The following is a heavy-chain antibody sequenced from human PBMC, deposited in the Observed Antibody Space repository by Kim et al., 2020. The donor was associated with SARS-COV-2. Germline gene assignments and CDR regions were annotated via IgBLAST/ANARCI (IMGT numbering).Heavy chain of an antibody. V-gene: IGHV3-49*03. CDR2: IRSKAYGGTT. CDR3: TRERFVVVPAAIFDY. Sequence: GGSLRLSCTASGFTFGDYAMSWFRQAPGKGLEWVGFIRSKAYGGTTEYAASVQGRFTISRDDSKSIAYLQMNSLKTEDTAVYYCTRERFVVVPAAIFDYWGQGTLVTVSS. D-gene: IGHD2-2*01. J-gene: IGHJ4*02. CDR1: GFTFGDYA.